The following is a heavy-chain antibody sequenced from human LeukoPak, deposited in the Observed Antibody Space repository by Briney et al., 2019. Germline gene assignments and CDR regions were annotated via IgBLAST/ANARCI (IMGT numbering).Heavy chain of an antibody. Sequence: GRSLRLSCAASGFTFSGYGMHWVRQTPGEGLEWVAFIWYDGSNKYYADSVKGRFPISRDNSKNTLYLQMNSLRAEDTAVYYCAGDGGSGTPRVYFDYWGQGTLVTVSS. V-gene: IGHV3-33*01. CDR1: GFTFSGYG. CDR2: IWYDGSNK. CDR3: AGDGGSGTPRVYFDY. D-gene: IGHD3-10*01. J-gene: IGHJ4*02.